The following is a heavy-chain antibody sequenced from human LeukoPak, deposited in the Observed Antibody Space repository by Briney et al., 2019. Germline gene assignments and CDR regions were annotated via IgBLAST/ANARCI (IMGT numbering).Heavy chain of an antibody. CDR3: AKQLGGEDY. Sequence: GGSLRLSCAASGFTFSSCGMHWVRQAPGKGLEWVAVISYDGSNKYHADSVKGRFTISRDNSKNTLYLQMNSLRAEDTAVYYCAKQLGGEDYWGQGTLVTVSS. J-gene: IGHJ4*02. CDR2: ISYDGSNK. CDR1: GFTFSSCG. D-gene: IGHD6-13*01. V-gene: IGHV3-30*18.